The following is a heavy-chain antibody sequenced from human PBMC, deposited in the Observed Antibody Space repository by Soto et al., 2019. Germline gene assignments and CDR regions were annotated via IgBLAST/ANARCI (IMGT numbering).Heavy chain of an antibody. D-gene: IGHD6-6*01. CDR2: ISYDGSNK. CDR1: GFTFSSYG. J-gene: IGHJ4*02. CDR3: AYSSSLER. V-gene: IGHV3-30*03. Sequence: QVQLVESGGGVVQPGRSLRLSCAAAGFTFSSYGMHRVRQAPGKGLEWVAVISYDGSNKYYADSVKGRFTISRDNSKNTLYLQMNSLRAEDTAVYYCAYSSSLERWGQGTLVTVSS.